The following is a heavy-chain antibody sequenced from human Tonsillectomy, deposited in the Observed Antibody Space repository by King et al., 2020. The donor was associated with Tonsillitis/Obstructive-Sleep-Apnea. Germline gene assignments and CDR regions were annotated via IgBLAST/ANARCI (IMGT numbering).Heavy chain of an antibody. D-gene: IGHD6-6*01. Sequence: QLQESGPGLVKPSQTLSLTCTVSGGSISSGGYYWSWIRQHPGKGLEWIGDIYYSGSTYYNPSLKSRVTISVDTSKNQFSLKLSSVTAADTAVYYCARSRAGIAARAHYYYYMDVWGKGTTVTVSS. CDR3: ARSRAGIAARAHYYYYMDV. CDR2: IYYSGST. J-gene: IGHJ6*03. V-gene: IGHV4-31*03. CDR1: GGSISSGGYY.